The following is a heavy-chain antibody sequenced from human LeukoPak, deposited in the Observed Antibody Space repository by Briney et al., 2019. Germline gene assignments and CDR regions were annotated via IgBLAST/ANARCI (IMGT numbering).Heavy chain of an antibody. CDR3: ARGRSTGYPYYFEY. CDR1: GYTFTSYD. Sequence: ASVKASCKASGYTFTSYDISWVRQATGQGLEWMGWMNPNSGSTGYAQKFQGRVTITRNTSISTAYMELSGLRSEDTAVYYCARGRSTGYPYYFEYWGQGTLVTVSS. D-gene: IGHD5-12*01. CDR2: MNPNSGST. J-gene: IGHJ4*02. V-gene: IGHV1-8*03.